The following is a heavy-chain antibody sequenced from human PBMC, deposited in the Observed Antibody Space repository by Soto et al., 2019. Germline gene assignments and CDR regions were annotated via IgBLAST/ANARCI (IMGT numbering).Heavy chain of an antibody. Sequence: GESLKISCAASGFTFSSYGMHWVRQAPGKGLEWVAVISYDGSNKYYADSVKGRFTISRDNSKNTLYLQMNSLRAEDTAVYYCAKQRSLYCSGGSCYSPNFDYWGQGTLVTVSS. D-gene: IGHD2-15*01. V-gene: IGHV3-30*18. CDR3: AKQRSLYCSGGSCYSPNFDY. CDR2: ISYDGSNK. CDR1: GFTFSSYG. J-gene: IGHJ4*02.